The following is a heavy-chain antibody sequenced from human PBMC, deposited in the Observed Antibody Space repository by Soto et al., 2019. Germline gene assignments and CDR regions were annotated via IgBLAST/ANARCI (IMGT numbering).Heavy chain of an antibody. Sequence: QLPLQESGPGLVKPSETLSLTCTVSGGSISRSSSYWGWIRQPPGKGLEWSGSIYYSGSTQYNPSRKRRVTISVDASKNQFSLPLSSVTAADTAVYYCATLWFGAADYWGQGTLITVSS. D-gene: IGHD3-10*01. J-gene: IGHJ4*02. CDR2: IYYSGST. CDR3: ATLWFGAADY. CDR1: GGSISRSSSY. V-gene: IGHV4-39*01.